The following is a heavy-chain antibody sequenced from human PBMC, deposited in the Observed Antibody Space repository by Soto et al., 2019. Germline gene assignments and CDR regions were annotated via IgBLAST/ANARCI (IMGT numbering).Heavy chain of an antibody. J-gene: IGHJ6*02. Sequence: ASVKVSCKASGYTFTSYGISWVRQAPGQGLEWMGWISAYNGNTNYAQKLKGRVTMTTDTSTSTAYMELRSLRSDDTAVYYCARAVAGFGYYYYGMDVWGQGTTVTVSS. D-gene: IGHD6-19*01. CDR1: GYTFTSYG. CDR3: ARAVAGFGYYYYGMDV. V-gene: IGHV1-18*01. CDR2: ISAYNGNT.